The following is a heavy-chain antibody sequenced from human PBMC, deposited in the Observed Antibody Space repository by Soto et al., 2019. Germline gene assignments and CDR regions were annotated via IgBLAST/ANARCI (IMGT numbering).Heavy chain of an antibody. CDR1: GGSISSSSYY. CDR2: IYYSGST. CDR3: ARRYGPGFDY. J-gene: IGHJ4*02. Sequence: SETLSLTCTVSGGSISSSSYYLGWIRPPPGKGREWIGYIYYSGSTNYNPSLKSRVTISVDTSKNQFSLKLSSVTAADTAVYYCARRYGPGFDYWGRGTLVTVSS. D-gene: IGHD4-17*01. V-gene: IGHV4-61*05.